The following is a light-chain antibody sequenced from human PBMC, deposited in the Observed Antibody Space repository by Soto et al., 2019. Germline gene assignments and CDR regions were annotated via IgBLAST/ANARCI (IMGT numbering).Light chain of an antibody. CDR2: DAS. CDR3: QQRSNSPLT. J-gene: IGKJ5*01. CDR1: QTVGRS. V-gene: IGKV3-11*01. Sequence: EIVLTQSPATLSLSPGERATLSCRASQTVGRSLAWYQQKPGQAPRLLISDASNRATGIPARFSGSGSGTDFTLTISSLESEDFAIYSCQQRSNSPLTFGQGTRVEI.